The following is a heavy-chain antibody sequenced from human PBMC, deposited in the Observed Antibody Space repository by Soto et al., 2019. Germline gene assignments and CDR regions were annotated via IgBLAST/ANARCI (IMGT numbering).Heavy chain of an antibody. Sequence: PGESLKISCKGSGYSFTSYWIGWVRQMPGKGLEWMGIIYPGDSDTRYSPSFQGQVTISADKSISTASLKLISVTTADTAVYFCAREGNLGRWIQPLDSWGQGTLVTVSS. CDR2: IYPGDSDT. CDR1: GYSFTSYW. D-gene: IGHD2-2*03. CDR3: AREGNLGRWIQPLDS. V-gene: IGHV5-51*01. J-gene: IGHJ4*02.